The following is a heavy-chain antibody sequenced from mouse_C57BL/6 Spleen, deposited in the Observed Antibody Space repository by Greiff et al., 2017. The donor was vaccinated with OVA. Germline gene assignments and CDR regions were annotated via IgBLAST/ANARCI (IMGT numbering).Heavy chain of an antibody. Sequence: EVQLQESGPVLVKPGASVKMSCKASGYTFTDYYMNWVKQSHGKSLEWIGVINPYNGGTSYNQKFKGKATLTVDKSSSTAYMELNSLTSEDSAVYYCARGGETMDYWGQGTSVTVSS. CDR2: INPYNGGT. CDR1: GYTFTDYY. J-gene: IGHJ4*01. CDR3: ARGGETMDY. V-gene: IGHV1-19*01.